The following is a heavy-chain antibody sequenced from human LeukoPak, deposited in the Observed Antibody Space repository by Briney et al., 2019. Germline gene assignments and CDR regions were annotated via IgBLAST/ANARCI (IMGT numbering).Heavy chain of an antibody. Sequence: GGSLRLSCAASGFIFSSYSMNWVRQAPGKGLEWVSAISSSGDYIYYADSVKGRFTISRDNAKKSLYLQMNSLRAEDTAVYYCARHIYDGWSIDYWGQGTLVTVSS. V-gene: IGHV3-21*01. J-gene: IGHJ4*02. CDR1: GFIFSSYS. CDR2: ISSSGDYI. D-gene: IGHD3-16*01. CDR3: ARHIYDGWSIDY.